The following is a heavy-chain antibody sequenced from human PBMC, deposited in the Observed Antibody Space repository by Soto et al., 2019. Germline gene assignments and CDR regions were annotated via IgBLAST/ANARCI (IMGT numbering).Heavy chain of an antibody. CDR3: ASGYGSGSYHPGRFDY. D-gene: IGHD3-10*01. CDR1: GFTFSSYS. CDR2: ISSSSSYI. J-gene: IGHJ4*02. Sequence: KPGGSLRLSCAASGFTFSSYSMNWVRQAPGKGLEWVSSISSSSSYIYYADSVKGRFTISRDNAKNSLYLQMNSLRAEDTAVYYCASGYGSGSYHPGRFDYWGQGTLVTVSS. V-gene: IGHV3-21*01.